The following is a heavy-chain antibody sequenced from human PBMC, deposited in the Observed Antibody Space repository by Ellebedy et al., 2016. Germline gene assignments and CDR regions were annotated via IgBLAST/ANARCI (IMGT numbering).Heavy chain of an antibody. J-gene: IGHJ4*02. CDR1: GDSISSSLYY. V-gene: IGHV4-39*07. CDR3: ARAPGSGSYYNVKFDY. CDR2: IYYSGST. Sequence: GSLRLSXTVSGDSISSSLYYWGWIRQPPGKGLEWIGNIYYSGSTYYNPSLKSRVTISVDTSKNQFSLKLSSVTAADTAVYYCARAPGSGSYYNVKFDYWGQGTLVTVSS. D-gene: IGHD3-10*01.